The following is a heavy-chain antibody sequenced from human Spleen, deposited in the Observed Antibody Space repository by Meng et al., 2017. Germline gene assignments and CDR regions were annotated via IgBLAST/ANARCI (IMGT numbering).Heavy chain of an antibody. D-gene: IGHD3-3*01. CDR3: ARGTSRVLRFLEWSSYFDY. CDR2: INHSGST. V-gene: IGHV4-34*01. CDR1: GRSFSGYY. J-gene: IGHJ4*02. Sequence: QVPPQQLGAGLLKPSESLSLTCAVYGRSFSGYYWSWIRQPPGKGLEWIGEINHSGSTNYNPSLKSRVTISVDTSKNQFSLKLSSVTAADTAVYYCARGTSRVLRFLEWSSYFDYWGQGTLVTVSS.